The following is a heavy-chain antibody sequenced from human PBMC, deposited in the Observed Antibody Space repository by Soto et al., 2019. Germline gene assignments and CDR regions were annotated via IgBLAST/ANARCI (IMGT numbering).Heavy chain of an antibody. CDR1: GFTFSSYG. CDR3: ARDVSSRDYDILTGYSHYYYYGMDV. V-gene: IGHV3-33*01. CDR2: IWYDGSNK. D-gene: IGHD3-9*01. Sequence: GGSLRLSCAASGFTFSSYGMHWVRQAPGKGLEWVAVIWYDGSNKYYADSVKGRFTISRDNSKNTLYLQMNSLGAEDTAVYYCARDVSSRDYDILTGYSHYYYYGMDVWGQGTTVTVSS. J-gene: IGHJ6*02.